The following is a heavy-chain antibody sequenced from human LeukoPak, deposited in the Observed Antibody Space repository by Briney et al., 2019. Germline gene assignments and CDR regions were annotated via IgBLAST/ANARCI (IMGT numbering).Heavy chain of an antibody. CDR2: IYYSGST. CDR1: GGSISSYY. J-gene: IGHJ3*02. V-gene: IGHV4-59*01. Sequence: SETLSLTCTVSGGSISSYYWSWLRQPPGKGLEWIGYIYYSGSTNYNPSLKSRVTISVDTSKNQFSLKLSSVTAADTAVYYCARMGGIDYALDAFDIWGQGTMVTVSS. D-gene: IGHD4-17*01. CDR3: ARMGGIDYALDAFDI.